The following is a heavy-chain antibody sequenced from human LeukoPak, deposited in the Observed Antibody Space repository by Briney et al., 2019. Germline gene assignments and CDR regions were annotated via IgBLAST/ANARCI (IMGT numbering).Heavy chain of an antibody. Sequence: GGSLRLSCAASGFRFPRYAMSWVRQAPGKGLQWVAVTRASGDGPNYADSVKGRFTISRDYAKNSLFLQMNSLRAEDTAVYYCARGRDSSGYYYERYFDYWGQGTLVTVSS. D-gene: IGHD3-22*01. V-gene: IGHV3-23*01. CDR3: ARGRDSSGYYYERYFDY. J-gene: IGHJ4*02. CDR2: TRASGDGP. CDR1: GFRFPRYA.